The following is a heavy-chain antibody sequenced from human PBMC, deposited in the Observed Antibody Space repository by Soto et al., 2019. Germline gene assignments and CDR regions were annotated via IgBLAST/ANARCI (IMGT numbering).Heavy chain of an antibody. CDR3: ARYREGPGRDGYNGVVY. Sequence: GASVKVSCKASGYTFTSYGISWVRQAPGQGLEWMGWISAYNGNTNYAQKLQGRVTMTTDTSTSTAYMELRSLRSDDTAVYYCARYREGPGRDGYNGVVYWGQGTLVTVSS. CDR1: GYTFTSYG. D-gene: IGHD5-12*01. J-gene: IGHJ4*02. V-gene: IGHV1-18*01. CDR2: ISAYNGNT.